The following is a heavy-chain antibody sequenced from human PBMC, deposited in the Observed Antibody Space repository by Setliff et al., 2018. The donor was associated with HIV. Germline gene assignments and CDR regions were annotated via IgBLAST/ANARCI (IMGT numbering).Heavy chain of an antibody. Sequence: SSETLSLTCTVSGYSISSGYFWGWIRQSPGKGLEWIGSIYHSGSTYYNPSLKGRVTMSVDTSKNQFSLNLSSVTAADTAVYYCARDRMPMASWVPDKWGQGTLVTVSS. CDR3: ARDRMPMASWVPDK. V-gene: IGHV4-38-2*02. J-gene: IGHJ4*02. D-gene: IGHD2-2*01. CDR2: IYHSGST. CDR1: GYSISSGYF.